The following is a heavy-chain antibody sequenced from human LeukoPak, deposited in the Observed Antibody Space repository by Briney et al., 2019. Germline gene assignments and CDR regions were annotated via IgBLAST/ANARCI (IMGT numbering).Heavy chain of an antibody. CDR1: GYSFTSYW. V-gene: IGHV5-51*01. CDR2: IYPGDSDT. J-gene: IGHJ4*02. Sequence: GESLKISCQGSGYSFTSYWIGWVRQIPGKGLEWMGIIYPGDSDTRYSQSFQGQVTISADKSIGTAYLQWSSLKASDTAMYYCARGTAAGIEIFDYWGQGTLVTVSS. CDR3: ARGTAAGIEIFDY. D-gene: IGHD6-13*01.